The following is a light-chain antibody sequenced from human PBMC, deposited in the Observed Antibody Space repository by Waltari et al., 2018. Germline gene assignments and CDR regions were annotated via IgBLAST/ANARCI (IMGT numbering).Light chain of an antibody. CDR1: TGPVTRGHY. Sequence: QAVVTQEPSLTVSPGGTVTLTCASSTGPVTRGHYHYWFQQKPGQAPRTLIYDTSNTHSWTPARFTGSLFGGKAALTLSGAQPEDEAEYYCLLFYNGPRVFGGGTKLTVL. CDR3: LLFYNGPRV. V-gene: IGLV7-46*01. CDR2: DTS. J-gene: IGLJ3*02.